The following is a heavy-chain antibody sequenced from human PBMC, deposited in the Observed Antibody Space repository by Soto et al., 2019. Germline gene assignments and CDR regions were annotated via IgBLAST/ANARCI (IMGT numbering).Heavy chain of an antibody. V-gene: IGHV3-49*03. CDR3: ARDRNGWETRATYYDY. J-gene: IGHJ4*02. Sequence: PXGSLRLSCSTSGXTFGGYGVSWFRQAPGKGLEWIGFIRSKAYSRKAEYSAYLRGIFIISRDDSEGIAYLQMNSLKNEETGVYYCARDRNGWETRATYYDYWGPGTQGTVS. D-gene: IGHD1-26*01. CDR1: GXTFGGYG. CDR2: IRSKAYSRKA.